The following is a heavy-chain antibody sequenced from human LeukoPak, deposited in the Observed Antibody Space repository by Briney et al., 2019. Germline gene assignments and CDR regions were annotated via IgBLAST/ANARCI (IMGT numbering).Heavy chain of an antibody. V-gene: IGHV3-23*01. CDR3: ARRGVVIRVILVGFHKEAFYFDS. Sequence: GGFLRLSCAVSGITLSNYGMSWVRQAPGKGLEWVAGISDSGGSTNYADSVKGRFTISRDNPKNTLYLQMNSLRAEDTAVYFCARRGVVIRVILVGFHKEAFYFDSWGQGALVTVSS. CDR1: GITLSNYG. J-gene: IGHJ4*02. CDR2: ISDSGGST. D-gene: IGHD3-22*01.